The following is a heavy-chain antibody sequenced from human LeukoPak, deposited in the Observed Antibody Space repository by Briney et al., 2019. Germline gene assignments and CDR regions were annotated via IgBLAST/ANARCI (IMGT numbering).Heavy chain of an antibody. Sequence: PSETLSLTCAVSGGSVSSGGFSWRWIRQPPGKGLECIGSISHTGSTYYNPSLKSRVTISVDSSKNQFSLKLGSVTAADTAVYYCAREGYFYGMDVWGQGTTVTVSS. CDR1: GGSVSSGGFS. D-gene: IGHD2/OR15-2a*01. V-gene: IGHV4-30-2*01. CDR2: ISHTGST. J-gene: IGHJ6*02. CDR3: AREGYFYGMDV.